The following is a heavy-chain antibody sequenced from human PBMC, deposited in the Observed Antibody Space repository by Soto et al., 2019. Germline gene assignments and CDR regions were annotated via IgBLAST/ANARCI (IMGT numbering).Heavy chain of an antibody. Sequence: GGSLRLSCAASEFTFSRYSMHWVRQAPGKGLKWLAVISYDVNNKYYADSVEGRFTISRDNSKNTVYLQMNSLRLEDTAVYYCARGPSYSDSYFDHWGQGTLVTVSS. CDR2: ISYDVNNK. V-gene: IGHV3-30*03. CDR3: ARGPSYSDSYFDH. CDR1: EFTFSRYS. D-gene: IGHD4-17*01. J-gene: IGHJ4*02.